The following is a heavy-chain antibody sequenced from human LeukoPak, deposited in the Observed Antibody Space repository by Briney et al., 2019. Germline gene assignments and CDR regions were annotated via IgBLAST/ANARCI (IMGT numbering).Heavy chain of an antibody. V-gene: IGHV3-30*18. CDR2: ISYDGSNK. CDR3: ANREYHLPALY. J-gene: IGHJ4*02. CDR1: GLTFSTYG. D-gene: IGHD2-2*01. Sequence: GRSLRLSCAASGLTFSTYGMHWVRQAPGKGLEWVAVISYDGSNKYYADSVKGRFTISRDNSKNTLYLQMNSLRAEDTAVYYCANREYHLPALYWGQGTLVTVSS.